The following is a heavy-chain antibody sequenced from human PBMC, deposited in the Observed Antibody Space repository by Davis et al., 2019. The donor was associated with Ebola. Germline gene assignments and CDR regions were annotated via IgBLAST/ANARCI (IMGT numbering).Heavy chain of an antibody. D-gene: IGHD3-22*01. CDR3: ARDSYPYYYDSSGYYYGYYYYGMDV. J-gene: IGHJ6*02. CDR1: GFTFSSYA. V-gene: IGHV3-23*01. CDR2: ISGGGGNT. Sequence: GGSLRLSCATSGFTFSSYAMSWVRQAPGKGLEWVSAISGGGGNTYYADSVKGRFTISRDNSKNTLYLQMNSLRAEDTAVYYCARDSYPYYYDSSGYYYGYYYYGMDVWGQGTTVTVSS.